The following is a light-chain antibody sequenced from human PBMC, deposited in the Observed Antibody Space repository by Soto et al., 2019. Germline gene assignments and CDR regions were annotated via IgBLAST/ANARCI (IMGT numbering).Light chain of an antibody. CDR3: QQANSFPLT. V-gene: IGKV1D-12*01. CDR2: GAS. CDR1: ESVGNW. J-gene: IGKJ4*01. Sequence: DIQMTQSPSFVSASVGDRITITCRASESVGNWLAWYQQKPGKAPKILIYGASTLQSGVPSRFSGSRSGTDFSLTVSSLQPEDFGTYYGQQANSFPLTFGGGTKVEIK.